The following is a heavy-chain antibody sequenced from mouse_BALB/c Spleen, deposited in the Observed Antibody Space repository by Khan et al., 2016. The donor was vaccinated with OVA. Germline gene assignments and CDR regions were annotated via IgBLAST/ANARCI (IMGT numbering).Heavy chain of an antibody. V-gene: IGHV1-18*01. CDR1: GYSFTDYT. Sequence: VQLKESGPELVKPGASMKISCKASGYSFTDYTMNWVKQSHGKNLEWIGLINPYNGGTSYNQKFKGKATLTVDKSSSTAYMDLLSLTSEDSAVYYGARGNYYGSNSWFAYWGQGTLVTVSA. D-gene: IGHD1-1*01. J-gene: IGHJ3*01. CDR2: INPYNGGT. CDR3: ARGNYYGSNSWFAY.